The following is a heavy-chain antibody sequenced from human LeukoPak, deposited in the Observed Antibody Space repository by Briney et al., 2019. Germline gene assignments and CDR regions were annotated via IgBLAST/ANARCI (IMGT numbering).Heavy chain of an antibody. J-gene: IGHJ3*02. V-gene: IGHV4-4*07. Sequence: SETLSLTCTVSGGSISSYYWSWIRQPAGKGLEWIGRIYTSGSTNYNPSLKSRVAMSVDTSKNQFSLKLSSVTAADTAVYYCARELWVGELSAFDIWGQGTMVTVSS. D-gene: IGHD3-10*01. CDR2: IYTSGST. CDR1: GGSISSYY. CDR3: ARELWVGELSAFDI.